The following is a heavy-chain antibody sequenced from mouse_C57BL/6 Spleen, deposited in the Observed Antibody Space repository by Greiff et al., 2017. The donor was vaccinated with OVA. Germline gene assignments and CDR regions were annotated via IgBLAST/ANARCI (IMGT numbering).Heavy chain of an antibody. CDR2: IYPGDGDT. D-gene: IGHD1-1*01. CDR1: GYAFSSSW. CDR3: ARDGSSSLGYFDV. V-gene: IGHV1-82*01. Sequence: VQLQESGPELVKPGASVKISCKASGYAFSSSWMNWVKQRPGKGLEWIGRIYPGDGDTNYNGKFKGKATLTADKSSSTAYMQLSSLTSEDSAVYFCARDGSSSLGYFDVWGTGTTVTVSS. J-gene: IGHJ1*03.